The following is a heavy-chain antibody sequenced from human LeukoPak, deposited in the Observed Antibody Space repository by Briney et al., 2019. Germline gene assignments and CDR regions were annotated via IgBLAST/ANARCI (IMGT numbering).Heavy chain of an antibody. CDR2: ITPKSDFI. J-gene: IGHJ5*02. CDR3: ARADCSASTCYLRRSWFDP. V-gene: IGHV3-21*01. Sequence: GGSLKLSWTASGFSINSYDMNWVRQAPGKGLEWVSSITPKSDFIYYSDSVRGRFTISRDNADNSLYLQMNSLRAEDTAVYYCARADCSASTCYLRRSWFDPWGQGTLVTVSS. D-gene: IGHD3-9*01. CDR1: GFSINSYD.